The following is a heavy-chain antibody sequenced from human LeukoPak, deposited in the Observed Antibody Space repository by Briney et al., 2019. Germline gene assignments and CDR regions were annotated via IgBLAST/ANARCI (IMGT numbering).Heavy chain of an antibody. V-gene: IGHV3-21*01. CDR2: ISSSSSYI. J-gene: IGHJ4*02. Sequence: GGSLRLSCAASGFTFSSYSMNWVRQAPGKGLEWVSSISSSSSYIYYADSVKGRFTISRDNAKNSLYLQMNSLRAEDTAVYYCARWPSSHDYVWGSQLWGQGTLVTVSS. CDR3: ARWPSSHDYVWGSQL. D-gene: IGHD3-16*01. CDR1: GFTFSSYS.